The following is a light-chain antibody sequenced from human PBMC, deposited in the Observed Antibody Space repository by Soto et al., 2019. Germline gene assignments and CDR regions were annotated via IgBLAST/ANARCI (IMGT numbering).Light chain of an antibody. CDR2: AAT. V-gene: IGKV1-9*01. CDR3: QQLNSYE. J-gene: IGKJ1*01. CDR1: LGVARY. Sequence: IHLTQPPPPLSASLGARVPILWRASLGVARYLAWYQQKPGAAPKLLIYAATTLQSGVPSRFSGAASGTEFTLIISSLQSDDFATYYCQQLNSYEFGQGTKVDI.